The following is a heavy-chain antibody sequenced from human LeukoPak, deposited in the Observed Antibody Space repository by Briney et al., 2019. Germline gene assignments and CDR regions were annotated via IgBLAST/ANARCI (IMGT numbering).Heavy chain of an antibody. CDR2: ISSSGSTI. D-gene: IGHD6-13*01. CDR3: AREGYSSSWYPYYFDY. CDR1: GFTFSDYY. V-gene: IGHV3-11*04. Sequence: GGSLRLSCAASGFTFSDYYMSWIRQAPGKGLEWVSYISSSGSTIYYADSVKGRFTISRDIAKNSLFLQMNSLRAEDTAVYYCAREGYSSSWYPYYFDYWGQGTLVTVSS. J-gene: IGHJ4*02.